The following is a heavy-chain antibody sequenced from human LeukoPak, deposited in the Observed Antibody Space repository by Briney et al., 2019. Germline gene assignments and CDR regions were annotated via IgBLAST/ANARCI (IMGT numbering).Heavy chain of an antibody. J-gene: IGHJ6*02. CDR1: GFTFSSVW. Sequence: GGSLRLSCAASGFTFSSVWMSWVRQAPGKGLEWVGRIKSKIDGGTTDYAAPVKGRFTISRDDSKDTLYLQMNSLKTEDTAVYYCTTGHSGYDSGYYYYGMDVWGQGTTVTVSS. V-gene: IGHV3-15*01. CDR2: IKSKIDGGTT. CDR3: TTGHSGYDSGYYYYGMDV. D-gene: IGHD5-12*01.